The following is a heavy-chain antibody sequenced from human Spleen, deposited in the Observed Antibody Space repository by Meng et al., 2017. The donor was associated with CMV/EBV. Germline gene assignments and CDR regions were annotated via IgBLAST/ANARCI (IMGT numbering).Heavy chain of an antibody. CDR2: ISGSGDRT. CDR3: ARGTALEWLSLN. D-gene: IGHD3-3*01. CDR1: GFTFSNYA. J-gene: IGHJ4*02. Sequence: GGSLRLSCAVSGFTFSNYAMSWVRQTPGKGLEWVSAISGSGDRTDYAGSVKGRFSISRDNSKNTLYLQMNSLRAEDTAVYYCARGTALEWLSLNWGQGTLVTVSS. V-gene: IGHV3-23*01.